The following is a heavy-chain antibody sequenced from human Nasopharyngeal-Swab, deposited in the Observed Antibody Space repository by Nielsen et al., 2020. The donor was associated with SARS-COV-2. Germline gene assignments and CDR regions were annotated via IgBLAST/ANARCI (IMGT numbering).Heavy chain of an antibody. CDR3: TTGITGGWYIGLDV. D-gene: IGHD6-19*01. CDR2: IKSKADGATL. V-gene: IGHV3-15*01. J-gene: IGHJ6*02. Sequence: GGSLRLSCAASGLTFTDAWMSWVRQAPGKGLEWVGRIKSKADGATLDYAAPVKGRLTISRDDSKNTLFLQMNNLKTEDTAVYYCTTGITGGWYIGLDVWGQGTTVTVSS. CDR1: GLTFTDAW.